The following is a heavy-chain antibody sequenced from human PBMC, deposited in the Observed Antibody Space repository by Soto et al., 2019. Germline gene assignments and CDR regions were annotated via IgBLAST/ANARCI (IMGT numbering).Heavy chain of an antibody. CDR1: GFTFSSYA. CDR3: ARPLWRDDYNWGYFYL. V-gene: IGHV3-30-3*01. J-gene: IGHJ2*01. Sequence: QVQLVESGGGVVQPGRSLRLSCAASGFTFSSYAMHWVRQAPGKGLEWVAVISYDGSNKYYADSVKGRFTISRDNSKNTLYLTMNSLRTEDTAVYYCARPLWRDDYNWGYFYLWGRGPLITVSS. CDR2: ISYDGSNK. D-gene: IGHD4-4*01.